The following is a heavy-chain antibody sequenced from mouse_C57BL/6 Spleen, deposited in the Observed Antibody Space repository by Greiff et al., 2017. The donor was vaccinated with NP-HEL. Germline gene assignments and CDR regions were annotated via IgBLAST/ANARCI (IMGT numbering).Heavy chain of an antibody. CDR2: IYPGDGDT. V-gene: IGHV1-82*01. J-gene: IGHJ2*01. D-gene: IGHD1-1*01. Sequence: QVQLQQSGPELVKPGASVKISCKASGYAFSSSWMNWVKQRPGKGLEWIGRIYPGDGDTNYNGKFKGKATLTADKSSGTAYMQLSSLTSEDSAVYFCARSITTVAFDYWGQGTTLTVSS. CDR3: ARSITTVAFDY. CDR1: GYAFSSSW.